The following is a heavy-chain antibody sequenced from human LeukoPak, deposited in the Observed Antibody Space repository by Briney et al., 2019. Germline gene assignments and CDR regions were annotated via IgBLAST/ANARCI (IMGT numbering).Heavy chain of an antibody. Sequence: SETLSLTCAVYGGSFSGYYWGWIRQPPGKGLEWIGSIYQSGHTYYNPSLKSRVTISVDTSKNQFSLELNSVIAADTAVYYCARQVATKGESAFDIWGQGTLVTVSS. CDR1: GGSFSGYY. V-gene: IGHV4-38-2*01. CDR3: ARQVATKGESAFDI. J-gene: IGHJ3*02. CDR2: IYQSGHT. D-gene: IGHD5-12*01.